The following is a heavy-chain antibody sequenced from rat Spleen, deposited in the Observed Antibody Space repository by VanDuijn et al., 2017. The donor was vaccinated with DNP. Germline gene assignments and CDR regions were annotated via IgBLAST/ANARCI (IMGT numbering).Heavy chain of an antibody. J-gene: IGHJ2*01. V-gene: IGHV5-29*01. CDR1: GFIFSNYW. CDR3: ARSKYRYNYFDY. D-gene: IGHD1-5*01. Sequence: EVQLVESGGGPVQPGRSLKLSCVASGFIFSNYWMTWIRQAPGKGLEWVATISYDGSSTYYRDSVKGRFTISRDNAKNTQYLQMDSLRSEDTATYYCARSKYRYNYFDYWGQGVMVTVSS. CDR2: ISYDGSST.